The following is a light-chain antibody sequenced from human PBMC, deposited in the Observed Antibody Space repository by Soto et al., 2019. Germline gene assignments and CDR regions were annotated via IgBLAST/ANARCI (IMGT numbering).Light chain of an antibody. CDR2: GAS. Sequence: EIVMTQSPATLSVSPGERATLSCRASQSVSSNLAWYQQKPGQAPRLLIYGASTRATGIPARVSGSGSGTEFTLTISSLQSEDFAVYYCQRYNNWPFTFGPGTKVDIK. CDR3: QRYNNWPFT. CDR1: QSVSSN. J-gene: IGKJ3*01. V-gene: IGKV3-15*01.